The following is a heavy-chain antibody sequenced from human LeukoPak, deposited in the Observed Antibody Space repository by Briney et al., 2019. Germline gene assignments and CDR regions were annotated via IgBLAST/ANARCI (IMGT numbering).Heavy chain of an antibody. CDR2: IYHSGST. D-gene: IGHD5-12*01. Sequence: SETLSLTCTVSGYSISSGYYWSWIRQSPGKGLEWIGSIYHSGSTYYNPSLKSRVTISVDTSKNQFSLKVSSVTAADTAVYYCARDQRSGYSGYDYYYYYYMDVWGKGTTVTVSS. CDR3: ARDQRSGYSGYDYYYYYYMDV. CDR1: GYSISSGYY. J-gene: IGHJ6*03. V-gene: IGHV4-38-2*02.